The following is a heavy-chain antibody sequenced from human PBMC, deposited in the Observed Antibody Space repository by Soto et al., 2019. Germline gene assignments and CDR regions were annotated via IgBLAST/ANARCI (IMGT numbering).Heavy chain of an antibody. CDR3: ARAGGGNYYYYGMDV. CDR2: IIPIFGTA. D-gene: IGHD3-10*01. Sequence: ASVKVSCKASGGTFSSYAISWVRQAPGQGLEWMGGIIPIFGTANYAQKFQGRVTITADESTSTAYMELSSLRSEDTAVYYCARAGGGNYYYYGMDVWGQGTTVTVSS. V-gene: IGHV1-69*13. J-gene: IGHJ6*02. CDR1: GGTFSSYA.